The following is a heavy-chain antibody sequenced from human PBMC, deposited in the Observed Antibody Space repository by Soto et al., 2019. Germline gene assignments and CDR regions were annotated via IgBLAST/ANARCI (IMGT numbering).Heavy chain of an antibody. CDR2: ISYDGSNK. D-gene: IGHD3-16*02. Sequence: VLPMRLSCGASGLTFSSYGGHCVRKAPGKGLEWVAVISYDGSNKYYADSVKGRFTISRDNSKNTLYLQMNSLRAEDTAVYYCAKMPEYDYIWGSYRILPNHDAFDIWGQGTMVTVS. J-gene: IGHJ3*02. CDR1: GLTFSSYG. CDR3: AKMPEYDYIWGSYRILPNHDAFDI. V-gene: IGHV3-30*18.